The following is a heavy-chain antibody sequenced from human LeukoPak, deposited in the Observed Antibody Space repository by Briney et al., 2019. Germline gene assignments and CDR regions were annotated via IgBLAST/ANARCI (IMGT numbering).Heavy chain of an antibody. CDR3: ARVPTVVNYAYYFDY. CDR1: GFTFSSYW. D-gene: IGHD4-23*01. CDR2: IKQDGSEK. Sequence: GGSLRLSCAASGFTFSSYWMSWVRQAPGKGLEWVANIKQDGSEKYYVDSVKGRFTISRDNAKNSLYLQMNSLRAEDTAVYYCARVPTVVNYAYYFDYWGQGTLVTVSS. V-gene: IGHV3-7*01. J-gene: IGHJ4*02.